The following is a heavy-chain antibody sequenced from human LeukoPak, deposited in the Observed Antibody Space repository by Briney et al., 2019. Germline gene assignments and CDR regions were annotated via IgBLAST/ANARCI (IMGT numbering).Heavy chain of an antibody. D-gene: IGHD3-22*01. V-gene: IGHV4-39*01. Sequence: SETLSLTCTVSGGSITSSSYYWGWIRQPPGKGLEWIGSIYYSGSTNYNPYLKSRVTISVDTSKIQFSLKLSSVTAAATAVYYFAKQPRAYYYDSSVNKDGDYWGQGTLVTVSS. CDR1: GGSITSSSYY. CDR2: IYYSGST. CDR3: AKQPRAYYYDSSVNKDGDY. J-gene: IGHJ4*02.